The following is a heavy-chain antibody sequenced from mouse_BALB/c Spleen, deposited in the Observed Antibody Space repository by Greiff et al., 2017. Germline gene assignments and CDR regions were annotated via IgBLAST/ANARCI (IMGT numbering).Heavy chain of an antibody. CDR3: ARGGLPSFAY. D-gene: IGHD2-2*01. J-gene: IGHJ3*01. Sequence: DLVKPGASVKLSCKASGYTFTSYWINWIKQRPGQGLEWIGRIAPGSGSTYYNEMFKGKATLTVDTSSSTAYIQLSSLSSEDSAVYFCARGGLPSFAYWGQGTLVTVSA. CDR2: IAPGSGST. V-gene: IGHV1S41*01. CDR1: GYTFTSYW.